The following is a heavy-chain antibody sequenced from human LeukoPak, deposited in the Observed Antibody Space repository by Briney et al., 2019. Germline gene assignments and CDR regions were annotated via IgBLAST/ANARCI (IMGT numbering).Heavy chain of an antibody. CDR3: ARERNNYYDVATPGAFDI. Sequence: SVKVSCKASGGTFSSYAISWVRQAPGQGLEWMGAIIPIFGTANYAQKFQGRVTITTDESTSTAYMELSSLRSDDTAVYYCARERNNYYDVATPGAFDIWAKGTMVTVFS. D-gene: IGHD3-22*01. V-gene: IGHV1-69*05. J-gene: IGHJ3*02. CDR2: IIPIFGTA. CDR1: GGTFSSYA.